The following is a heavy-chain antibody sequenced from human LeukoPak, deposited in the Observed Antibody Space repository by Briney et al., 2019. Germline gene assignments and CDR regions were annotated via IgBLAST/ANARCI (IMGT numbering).Heavy chain of an antibody. J-gene: IGHJ4*02. CDR1: GFTFEDYA. Sequence: GGSLRLSCAASGFTFEDYALHWVRQAPGKGLEWVSLISGDGATTFYGDSVKGRFTISRDNSKNSLYLQMNSLRSEDSAFYYCTKDATPYTYVEFDYWGQGTLVTVSS. V-gene: IGHV3-43*02. D-gene: IGHD5-18*01. CDR3: TKDATPYTYVEFDY. CDR2: ISGDGATT.